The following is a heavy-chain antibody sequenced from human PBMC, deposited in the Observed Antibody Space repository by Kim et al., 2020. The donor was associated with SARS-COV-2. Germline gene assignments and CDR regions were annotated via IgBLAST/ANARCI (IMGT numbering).Heavy chain of an antibody. CDR2: INTSGGST. V-gene: IGHV1-46*01. Sequence: ASVKVSCKASGYTFTSYYMHWVRQAPGQGLEWMGIINTSGGSTSYAQKFQGRVTMTRDTSTSTVYMELSSLRSEDTAVYYCARGTGRDGYNYFGGTFDYWGQGTLVTVSS. J-gene: IGHJ4*02. CDR3: ARGTGRDGYNYFGGTFDY. D-gene: IGHD5-12*01. CDR1: GYTFTSYY.